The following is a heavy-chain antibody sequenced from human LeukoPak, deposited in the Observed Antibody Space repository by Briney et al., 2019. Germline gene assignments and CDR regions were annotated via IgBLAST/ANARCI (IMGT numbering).Heavy chain of an antibody. D-gene: IGHD2-21*02. CDR2: ISCSGST. J-gene: IGHJ4*02. CDR3: ARHGDGYSFDY. Sequence: SETLSLTCTVSGGSISSYYWSWIRQPPGKGLEWIGYISCSGSTNYNPSLRSRVTISVDKSKNQFSLKLSSVTAADTAVYYCARHGDGYSFDYWGQGTLVTVSS. V-gene: IGHV4-59*08. CDR1: GGSISSYY.